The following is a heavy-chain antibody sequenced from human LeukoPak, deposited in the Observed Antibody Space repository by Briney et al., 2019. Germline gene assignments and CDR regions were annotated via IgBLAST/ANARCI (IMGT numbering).Heavy chain of an antibody. V-gene: IGHV3-23*01. CDR2: ISASGGST. CDR3: AKTSYDSSGYVFDY. D-gene: IGHD3-22*01. CDR1: GFTFSSYG. J-gene: IGHJ4*02. Sequence: GGSLRLSCAAFGFTFSSYGMSWVRQAPGKGLEWVSAISASGGSTYYADSVKGRFTISRDNSKNTLYLQMNSLRAEDPAEYYCAKTSYDSSGYVFDYWGQGTLVTVSS.